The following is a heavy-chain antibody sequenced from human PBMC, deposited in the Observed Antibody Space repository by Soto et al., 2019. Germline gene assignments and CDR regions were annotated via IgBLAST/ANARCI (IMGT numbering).Heavy chain of an antibody. J-gene: IGHJ4*02. D-gene: IGHD1-1*01. CDR1: GGSVSSGSYY. V-gene: IGHV4-61*01. CDR3: ARERTGDPTFFDY. CDR2: IYYDGST. Sequence: PSETLSLTCAVPGGSVSSGSYYWSWIRQPPGRGLEWIGYIYYDGSTDYNPSLKSRVTISVDTSKNQFSLKLSSVTAADTAVYYCARERTGDPTFFDYWGQGTLVTVSS.